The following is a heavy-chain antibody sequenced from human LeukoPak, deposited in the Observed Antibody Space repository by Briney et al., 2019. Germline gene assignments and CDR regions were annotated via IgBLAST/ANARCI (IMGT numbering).Heavy chain of an antibody. J-gene: IGHJ6*03. CDR3: AKPGRAAAGYYYYYMDV. Sequence: TGGSLRLSCAASGFTFSSYAMSWVRQAPGKGLEWVSAISGSGGSTYYADSVKGRFTISRDNSKNTPYLQTNSLRAEDTAVYYCAKPGRAAAGYYYYYMDVWGKGTTVTVSS. CDR1: GFTFSSYA. V-gene: IGHV3-23*01. CDR2: ISGSGGST. D-gene: IGHD6-13*01.